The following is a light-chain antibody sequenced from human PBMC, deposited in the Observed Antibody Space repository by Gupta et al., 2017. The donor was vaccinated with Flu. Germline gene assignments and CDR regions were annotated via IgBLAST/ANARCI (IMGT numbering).Light chain of an antibody. V-gene: IGLV2-14*01. J-gene: IGLJ1*01. Sequence: TSSDVGGYKYVTWYQQHPGKAPKLMIYEVSNRPSGVSNRFSGSKSGNTASLTISGLQAEDEADYYCSSYTSTTTYVFGTGTKVTVL. CDR1: SSDVGGYKY. CDR2: EVS. CDR3: SSYTSTTTYV.